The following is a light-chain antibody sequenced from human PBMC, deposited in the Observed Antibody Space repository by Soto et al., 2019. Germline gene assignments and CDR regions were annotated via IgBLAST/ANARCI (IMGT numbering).Light chain of an antibody. Sequence: EIVLTQSPGTLSLSPGERATLSCRASQSIGSNYLAWYQQNPGQAPRLLIYGASSRATGIPDRFSGSGSGTDFTLTISRLEPEDFAVYYCQHYGTSLPYTFGQGTKLEIK. CDR3: QHYGTSLPYT. CDR1: QSIGSNY. CDR2: GAS. J-gene: IGKJ2*01. V-gene: IGKV3-20*01.